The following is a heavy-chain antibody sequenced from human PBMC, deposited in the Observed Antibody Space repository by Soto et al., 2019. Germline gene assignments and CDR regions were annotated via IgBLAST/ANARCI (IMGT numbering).Heavy chain of an antibody. CDR1: GASVSTYS. CDR3: VRGGTYGSAVFNWCDP. D-gene: IGHD3-10*01. Sequence: SETLSLTCSVTGASVSTYSWSWIRQSPGKGLEWIGYIHYNGGTNYTPSLRSRVTISVDTSKNQLSLNLTSLTAADTAVYYCVRGGTYGSAVFNWCDPWGQGTLVTVS. J-gene: IGHJ5*02. CDR2: IHYNGGT. V-gene: IGHV4-59*02.